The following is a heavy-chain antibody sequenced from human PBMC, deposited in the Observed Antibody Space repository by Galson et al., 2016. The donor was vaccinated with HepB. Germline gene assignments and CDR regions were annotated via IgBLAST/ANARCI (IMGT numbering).Heavy chain of an antibody. CDR2: FIPVFRSE. J-gene: IGHJ4*02. CDR1: GGTFSDSA. V-gene: IGHV1-69*13. Sequence: SVKVSCKASGGTFSDSAINWLRQAPGQGLEWMGGFIPVFRSEHYAQKFQGRFTIIADESATTAHMELRSLRSDDTAVYYCARDLNGLFFDSWGQGTLVTVSS. CDR3: ARDLNGLFFDS.